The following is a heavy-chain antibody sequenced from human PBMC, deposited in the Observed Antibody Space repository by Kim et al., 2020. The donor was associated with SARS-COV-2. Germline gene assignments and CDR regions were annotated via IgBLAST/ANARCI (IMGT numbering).Heavy chain of an antibody. CDR2: INHSGST. CDR3: ASLLSGAQVVTGSMDV. CDR1: GGSFSGYY. V-gene: IGHV4-34*01. J-gene: IGHJ6*02. Sequence: SETLSLTCAVYGGSFSGYYWSWIRQPPGKGLEWIGEINHSGSTNYNPSLKSRVTISVDTSKNQFSLKLSSVTAADTAVYYCASLLSGAQVVTGSMDVWGQGTTVTVSS. D-gene: IGHD2-21*02.